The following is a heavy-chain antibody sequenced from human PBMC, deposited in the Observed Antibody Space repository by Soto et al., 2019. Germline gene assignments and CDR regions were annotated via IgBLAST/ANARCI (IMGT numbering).Heavy chain of an antibody. CDR2: TRNKANSYTT. CDR1: GFIFSDHY. Sequence: EVQLVESGGGLVQPGGSLRLSCAASGFIFSDHYMDWVRQAPGKGLEWVGRTRNKANSYTTEYAASVKGRFTISRDDSKNSLYLQMNSLKTEDTAVYYCARGSGSYLIWVAPWGHGTLVTVSS. D-gene: IGHD1-26*01. CDR3: ARGSGSYLIWVAP. V-gene: IGHV3-72*01. J-gene: IGHJ5*02.